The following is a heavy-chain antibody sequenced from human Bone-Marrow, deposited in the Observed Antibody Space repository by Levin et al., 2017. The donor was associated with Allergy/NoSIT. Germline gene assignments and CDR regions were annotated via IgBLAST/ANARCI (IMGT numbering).Heavy chain of an antibody. CDR2: ISYDGSNK. CDR3: ARGSWMITFGGVIVTAGLDY. CDR1: GFTFSSYA. Sequence: SGGSLRLSCAASGFTFSSYAMHWVRQAPGKGLEWVAVISYDGSNKYYADSVKGRFTISRDNSKNTLYLQMNSLRAEDTAVYYCARGSWMITFGGVIVTAGLDYWGQGTLVTVSS. V-gene: IGHV3-30-3*01. D-gene: IGHD3-16*02. J-gene: IGHJ4*02.